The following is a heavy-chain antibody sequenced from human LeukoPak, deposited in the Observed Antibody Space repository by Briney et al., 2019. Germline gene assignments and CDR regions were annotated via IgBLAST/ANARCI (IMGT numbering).Heavy chain of an antibody. CDR3: ARSYYYDGFDYSLGF. CDR1: GGSFSDYY. J-gene: IGHJ4*02. V-gene: IGHV4-34*01. D-gene: IGHD3-10*01. Sequence: SETLFLTCAVYGGSFSDYYWTWVRQPPGKGLEWIGEVNHRGTKRYNLSLKSRLTISIDTSKSQFSLKLSSVTAADTAKYYCARSYYYDGFDYSLGFWGQGTLVTVS. CDR2: VNHRGTK.